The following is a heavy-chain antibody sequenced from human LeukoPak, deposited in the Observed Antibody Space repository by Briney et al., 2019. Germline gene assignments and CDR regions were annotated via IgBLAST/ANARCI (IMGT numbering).Heavy chain of an antibody. CDR3: TRDRTTITLFEL. CDR2: ISPDGSTT. J-gene: IGHJ4*02. D-gene: IGHD4-11*01. CDR1: GFSISSCW. V-gene: IGHV3-74*01. Sequence: GGSLRLSCAASGFSISSCWMHWVRQVPGKGLVWVSRISPDGSTTGYADSVKGRFTASRDNARNTLYLQINSLRAEDSAVYYCTRDRTTITLFELWGQGTLVTVSS.